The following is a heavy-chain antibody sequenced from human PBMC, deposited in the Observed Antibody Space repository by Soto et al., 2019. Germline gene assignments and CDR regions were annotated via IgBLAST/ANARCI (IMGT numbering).Heavy chain of an antibody. CDR2: IYYSGST. D-gene: IGHD6-19*01. CDR1: GGSFSGYY. CDR3: ASLYSSGWYGGIYGMDV. V-gene: IGHV4-34*01. J-gene: IGHJ6*02. Sequence: PSETLSLTCAVYGGSFSGYYWSWIRQPPGKGQEWIGDIYYSGSTNYNPSLKSRVTISVYTSKNQFSLKLSSVTAADTAVYYCASLYSSGWYGGIYGMDVWGQGTTVTVSS.